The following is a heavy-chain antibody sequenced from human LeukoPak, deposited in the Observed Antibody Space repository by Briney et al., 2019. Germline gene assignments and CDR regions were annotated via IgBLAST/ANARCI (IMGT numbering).Heavy chain of an antibody. CDR2: IYYSGTT. Sequence: PSETLSLTCTVSGGSISSYYWSWIRQPAGKGLEWIGYIYYSGTTNYNPSLQSRVTISVDTSRNQFSLNLSSVTAADTAVYYCAREPEYYGSGSYLGRGAFDIWGQGTMVTVSS. J-gene: IGHJ3*02. D-gene: IGHD3-10*01. CDR1: GGSISSYY. V-gene: IGHV4-59*01. CDR3: AREPEYYGSGSYLGRGAFDI.